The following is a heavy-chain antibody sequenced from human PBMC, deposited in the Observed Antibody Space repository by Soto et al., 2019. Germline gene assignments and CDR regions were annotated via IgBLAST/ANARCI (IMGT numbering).Heavy chain of an antibody. V-gene: IGHV3-23*01. J-gene: IGHJ5*01. CDR2: ISESSSST. CDR3: AKKPNGFHS. Sequence: EVQLLESGGGLVQPGGSLRLSCAASGLTFSRHAMAWVRQAPGKGLEWLSSISESSSSTYYADSVKGRCTISKDNSKNMLYLQMNSLRAEDTAVYYCAKKPNGFHSWGQGTLVTVSS. CDR1: GLTFSRHA.